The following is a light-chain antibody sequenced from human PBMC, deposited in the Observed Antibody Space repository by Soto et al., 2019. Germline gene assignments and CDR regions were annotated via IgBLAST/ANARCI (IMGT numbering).Light chain of an antibody. Sequence: EIVMTQSPATLSLSPGERAALSCRASQSINSELAWYQQKPGQPPRLLIYGASTRATGVSARFTGSESGSEFTLTIRGLQSEDFAVYYCQQGHNWPLTFGQGTRLEI. J-gene: IGKJ2*01. CDR1: QSINSE. CDR2: GAS. CDR3: QQGHNWPLT. V-gene: IGKV3-15*01.